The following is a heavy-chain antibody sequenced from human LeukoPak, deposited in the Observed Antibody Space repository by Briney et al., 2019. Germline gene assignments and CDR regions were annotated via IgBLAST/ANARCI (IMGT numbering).Heavy chain of an antibody. J-gene: IGHJ4*02. CDR1: GGSFSGYY. D-gene: IGHD6-13*01. CDR3: ARGGELAAAGTVDY. V-gene: IGHV4-39*07. CDR2: IYYSGST. Sequence: SETLSPTCYLYGGSFSGYYWGWIRQPPGKGLEWIGSIYYSGSTYYNPSLKSRVTISVDTSKNQFSLKLSSVTAADTAVYYCARGGELAAAGTVDYWGQGTLVTVSS.